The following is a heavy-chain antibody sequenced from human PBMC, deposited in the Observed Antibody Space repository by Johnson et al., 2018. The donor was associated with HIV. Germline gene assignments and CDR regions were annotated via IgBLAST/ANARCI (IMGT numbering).Heavy chain of an antibody. V-gene: IGHV3-30*02. D-gene: IGHD3-3*01. CDR3: ARARGDFWSGYPAFDI. J-gene: IGHJ3*02. CDR1: GFTVSSNY. Sequence: VQLVESGGGLVKPGGSLRLSCAASGFTVSSNYMSWVRQAPGKGLEWVAFLRYDGSNKYYADSVKGRFTISRDNSKNTLYLQMGSLRAEDMAVYYCARARGDFWSGYPAFDIWGQGTMVTVSS. CDR2: LRYDGSNK.